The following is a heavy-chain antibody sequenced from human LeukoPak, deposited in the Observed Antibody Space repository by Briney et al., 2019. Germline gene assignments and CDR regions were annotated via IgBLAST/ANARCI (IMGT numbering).Heavy chain of an antibody. Sequence: TLSLTCAVYGGSFSGYFWSWVRQPPGKGLEWIGEINDSGNTKYNPSLQSRVAISVDLSKNQFSVTLRSVTAADTAVYYCARVAQKLERITVAGTSEWRANWYFDLWGRGTLVTVSS. CDR3: ARVAQKLERITVAGTSEWRANWYFDL. CDR2: INDSGNT. CDR1: GGSFSGYF. J-gene: IGHJ2*01. D-gene: IGHD6-19*01. V-gene: IGHV4-34*01.